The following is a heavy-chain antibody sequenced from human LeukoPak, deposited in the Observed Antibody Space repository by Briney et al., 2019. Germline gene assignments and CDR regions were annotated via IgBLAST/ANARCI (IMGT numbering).Heavy chain of an antibody. CDR1: GFTFDDYA. D-gene: IGHD3-22*01. J-gene: IGHJ6*02. CDR3: AKDLYDSSGYYDGMDV. Sequence: TGRSLRLSCAASGFTFDDYAMHWVRQAPGKGLEWVSGISWNSGSIGYADSVKGRFTISRDNAKNSLYLQTNSLRAEDTALYYCAKDLYDSSGYYDGMDVWGQGTTVTVSS. V-gene: IGHV3-9*01. CDR2: ISWNSGSI.